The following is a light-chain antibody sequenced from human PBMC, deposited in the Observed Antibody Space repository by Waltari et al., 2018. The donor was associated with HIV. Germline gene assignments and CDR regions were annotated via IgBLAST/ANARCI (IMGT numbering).Light chain of an antibody. Sequence: QSVLPQPPSVSGAPGQRVTVSCAVSSSNIGAGYDVHWYQQFPGAAPKLLIYGNTNRPSGVADRFSGSKSGTSASLAITGLQAEDEAFYYCQSFDTSLSGSRVFGGGTKVTVL. J-gene: IGLJ2*01. CDR2: GNT. V-gene: IGLV1-40*01. CDR1: SSNIGAGYD. CDR3: QSFDTSLSGSRV.